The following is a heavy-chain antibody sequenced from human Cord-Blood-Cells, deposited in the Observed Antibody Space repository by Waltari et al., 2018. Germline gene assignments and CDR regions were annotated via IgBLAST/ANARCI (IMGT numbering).Heavy chain of an antibody. V-gene: IGHV1-24*01. CDR2: FEPEDGET. CDR1: GYTLTELS. D-gene: IGHD3-22*01. CDR3: ATGHYYDSSGYYYRYYYFDY. Sequence: QVQLVQSGGAVKKPGASVKVSCKVSGYTLTELSMPWVRQAPGNGLGWMGGFEPEDGETIYAQKFQGRVSMTEDTSTDTAYMELSSLRSEDTAVYYCATGHYYDSSGYYYRYYYFDYWGQGTLVTVSS. J-gene: IGHJ4*02.